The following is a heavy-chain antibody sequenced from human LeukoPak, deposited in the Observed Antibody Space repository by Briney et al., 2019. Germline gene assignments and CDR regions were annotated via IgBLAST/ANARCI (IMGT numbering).Heavy chain of an antibody. CDR2: IYYTGST. D-gene: IGHD3-10*01. CDR1: GGSFSSYY. V-gene: IGHV4-59*01. CDR3: ARLYYGSGSYYPNDY. J-gene: IGHJ4*02. Sequence: SETLSLTCSVSGGSFSSYYWSWIRQPPGKGLEWIGYIYYTGSTSYNPSLKSRVTISVDTSKNQFSLRLTSVTAADTAVYYCARLYYGSGSYYPNDYWGQGTLVTVSS.